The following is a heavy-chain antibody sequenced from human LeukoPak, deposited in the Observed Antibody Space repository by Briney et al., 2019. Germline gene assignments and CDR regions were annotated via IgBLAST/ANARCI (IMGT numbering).Heavy chain of an antibody. J-gene: IGHJ4*02. D-gene: IGHD3-3*01. V-gene: IGHV4-59*01. Sequence: PSETLSLTCSVSGGSISSYYWSWIRQPPGKGLEWIGYIYYSGSTNYNPSLKSRVTISVDTSKNQFSLKLSSVTAADTAVYYCARNGGYDFWSGHLDYWGQGTLVTVSS. CDR3: ARNGGYDFWSGHLDY. CDR2: IYYSGST. CDR1: GGSISSYY.